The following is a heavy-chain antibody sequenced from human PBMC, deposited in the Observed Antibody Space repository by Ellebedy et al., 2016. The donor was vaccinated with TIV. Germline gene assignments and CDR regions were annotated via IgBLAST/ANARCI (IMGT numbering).Heavy chain of an antibody. Sequence: ASVKVSXXASGYTFTSYYMHWVRQAPGQGLEWMGIINPSGGRTSYAQKFQGRVTMTRDTSTSTVYMELSSLRSEDTAVYYCAIRYSSGWSRDYWGQGTLVTVSS. V-gene: IGHV1-46*01. CDR3: AIRYSSGWSRDY. CDR2: INPSGGRT. J-gene: IGHJ4*02. D-gene: IGHD6-19*01. CDR1: GYTFTSYY.